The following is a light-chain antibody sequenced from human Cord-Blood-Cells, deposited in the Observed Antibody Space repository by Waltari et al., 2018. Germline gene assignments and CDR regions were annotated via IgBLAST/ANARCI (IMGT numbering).Light chain of an antibody. CDR3: SAYTSSSTL. CDR1: SSDVGGYNY. J-gene: IGLJ1*01. CDR2: DVR. V-gene: IGLV2-14*01. Sequence: QSALTQPASVSGSPGQSITISCTGTSSDVGGYNYVSWYQQHPGKAPKLLIYDVRNRPSEVSNRFAGSKSGNPASLTISGLQAEDEADYYCSAYTSSSTLFGTGTKVTVL.